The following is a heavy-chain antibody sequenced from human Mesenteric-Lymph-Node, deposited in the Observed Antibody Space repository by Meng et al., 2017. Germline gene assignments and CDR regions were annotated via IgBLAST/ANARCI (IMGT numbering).Heavy chain of an antibody. V-gene: IGHV3-49*03. CDR2: IRSKAYGGTT. D-gene: IGHD6-6*01. CDR3: ARGRIEARQYVDY. Sequence: GESLKISCTASGFTFGDYAMSWFRQAPGKGLEWVGFIRSKAYGGTTEYAASVKGRFTISRDDSKSIAYLQMNGLRGEDTAVYYCARGRIEARQYVDYWGQGTLVTVSS. CDR1: GFTFGDYA. J-gene: IGHJ4*02.